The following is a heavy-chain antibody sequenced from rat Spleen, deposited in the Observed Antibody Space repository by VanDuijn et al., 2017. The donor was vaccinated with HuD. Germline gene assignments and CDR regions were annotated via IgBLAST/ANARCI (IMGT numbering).Heavy chain of an antibody. V-gene: IGHV5S23*01. CDR1: GFTFSNYD. CDR3: ARRHYGYTDYFDY. D-gene: IGHD1-9*01. CDR2: ISYDGGRN. Sequence: EVQLVESGGGLVQPGRSLKLSCAASGFTFSNYDMAWVRQAPTKGLEWVATISYDGGRNFYRDSVKGRFTVSRDNAKSTLSLQMDSLRSEDTATYYCARRHYGYTDYFDYWGQGVMVTVSS. J-gene: IGHJ2*01.